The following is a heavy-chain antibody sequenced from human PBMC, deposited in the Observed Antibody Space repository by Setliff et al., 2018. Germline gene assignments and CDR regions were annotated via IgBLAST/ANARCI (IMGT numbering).Heavy chain of an antibody. CDR1: DGSISTYY. Sequence: SETLSLTCTVSDGSISTYYWSWIRQPPGKRLEWIGLIHHSGSTHYNPSLKSRVTISVDTSKNQFSLKLSSVTAADTAVYYYARRSPAYYSDSSGYFYDTSPYMDVWGKGTTVTVSS. J-gene: IGHJ6*03. D-gene: IGHD3-22*01. CDR2: IHHSGST. V-gene: IGHV4-59*08. CDR3: ARRSPAYYSDSSGYFYDTSPYMDV.